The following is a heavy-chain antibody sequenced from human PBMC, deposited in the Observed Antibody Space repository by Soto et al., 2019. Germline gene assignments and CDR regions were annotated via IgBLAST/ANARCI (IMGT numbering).Heavy chain of an antibody. J-gene: IGHJ4*02. Sequence: GGSLRLSCAASGFTFSSYAMSWVRQAPGKGLEWVSAISGSGGSTYYADSVKGRFTISRDNSKNTLYLQMNSLRAEDTAVYYCAKETTFGVVAHRGYFDYWGQGTLVTVSS. CDR3: AKETTFGVVAHRGYFDY. CDR2: ISGSGGST. CDR1: GFTFSSYA. D-gene: IGHD2-15*01. V-gene: IGHV3-23*01.